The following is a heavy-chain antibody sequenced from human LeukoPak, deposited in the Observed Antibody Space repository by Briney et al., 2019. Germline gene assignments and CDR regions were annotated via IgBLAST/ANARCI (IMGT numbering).Heavy chain of an antibody. V-gene: IGHV4-59*01. Sequence: ASETLSLTCTVPGGSITNYYWSWIRQPPGKGLEWIGYIYYSGTTNYNPSLNSRVTISVDTSKSQFSLRLDSVTAADTAVYYCARLVGNWFDPWGQGTLVTVSS. CDR3: ARLVGNWFDP. CDR1: GGSITNYY. D-gene: IGHD1-26*01. J-gene: IGHJ5*02. CDR2: IYYSGTT.